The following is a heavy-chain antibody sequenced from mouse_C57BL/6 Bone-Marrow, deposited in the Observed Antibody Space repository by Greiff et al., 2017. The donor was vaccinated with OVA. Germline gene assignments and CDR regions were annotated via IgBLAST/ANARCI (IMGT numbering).Heavy chain of an antibody. J-gene: IGHJ3*01. V-gene: IGHV1-59*01. CDR3: ARHKNWVPFAY. D-gene: IGHD4-1*01. CDR1: GYTFTSYW. Sequence: VQLQQPGAELVRPGTSVKLSCKASGYTFTSYWMHWVKQRPGQGLEWIGVIDPSDSYTNYNQKFKGKATLTVDKSSSTAYMQLSSLPSEDSAVYYYARHKNWVPFAYGGKGTLVTVSA. CDR2: IDPSDSYT.